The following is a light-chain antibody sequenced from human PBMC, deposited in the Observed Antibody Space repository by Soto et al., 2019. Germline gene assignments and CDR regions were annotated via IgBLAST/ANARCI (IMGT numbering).Light chain of an antibody. J-gene: IGKJ5*01. CDR1: QTIKTY. CDR2: DAS. V-gene: IGKV3-11*01. Sequence: EIVLTQSPATLSLSPGERATLSCRASQTIKTYLAWYQQKPGQAPRLLISDASNRATGVPARFSGSGSGTDFTLTINNLEPEDFAVYFCQQSNDWPRITFGQGTRLEIK. CDR3: QQSNDWPRIT.